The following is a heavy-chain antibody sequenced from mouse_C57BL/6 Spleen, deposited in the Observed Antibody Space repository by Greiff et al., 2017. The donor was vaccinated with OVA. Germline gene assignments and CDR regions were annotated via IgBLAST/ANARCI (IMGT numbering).Heavy chain of an antibody. CDR1: GYTFTSYW. V-gene: IGHV1-55*01. CDR3: ARRGYGSSPDY. Sequence: QVQLQQPGPELVKPGASVKMSCKASGYTFTSYWITWVKQRPGQGLEWIGDIYPGSGSTNYNEKFKSKATLTVDTSSSTAYMQLSSLTSEDSAVYYCARRGYGSSPDYWGQGTTLTVSS. J-gene: IGHJ2*01. D-gene: IGHD1-1*01. CDR2: IYPGSGST.